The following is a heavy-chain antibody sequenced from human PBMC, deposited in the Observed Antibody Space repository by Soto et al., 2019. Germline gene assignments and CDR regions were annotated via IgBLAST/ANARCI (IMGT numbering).Heavy chain of an antibody. CDR1: GFTFSNAW. V-gene: IGHV3-15*01. D-gene: IGHD2-2*01. J-gene: IGHJ4*02. Sequence: GGSLRLSCAASGFTFSNAWMSWVRQAPGKGLEWVGRVKSKTDGETTDYAAPVKGRFTISRDDSKNTLYLQMNSLKTEDTAVYYCTTDREYQLLVSWGQGTLVTVSS. CDR2: VKSKTDGETT. CDR3: TTDREYQLLVS.